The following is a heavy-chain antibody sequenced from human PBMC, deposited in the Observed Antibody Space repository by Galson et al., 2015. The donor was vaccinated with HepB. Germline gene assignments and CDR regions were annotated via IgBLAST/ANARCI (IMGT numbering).Heavy chain of an antibody. J-gene: IGHJ4*02. CDR1: GGSISSYY. Sequence: TLSLTCTVSGGSISSYYWSWIRQPPGKGLEWIGYIYYSGITNYNPSLKSRVTISVDTSKNQFSLKLSSVTAADTAVYYCARLTPYSSSWGGPYYFDYWGQGTLVTVSS. D-gene: IGHD6-13*01. CDR3: ARLTPYSSSWGGPYYFDY. V-gene: IGHV4-59*08. CDR2: IYYSGIT.